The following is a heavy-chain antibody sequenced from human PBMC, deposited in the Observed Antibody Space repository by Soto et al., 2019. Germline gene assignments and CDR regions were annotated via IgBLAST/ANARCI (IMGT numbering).Heavy chain of an antibody. CDR3: AYGGDCYWGWFDP. D-gene: IGHD2-21*02. CDR1: GGTFSSYA. CDR2: IIPIFGTA. Sequence: QVQLVQSGAEVKKPESSVKVSCKASGGTFSSYAISCVRQAPGQGLEWMGGIIPIFGTANYAQKVQGRVTITADESTSTAYMELSSLRSEDTAVYYWAYGGDCYWGWFDPWGQGTMVTVSS. J-gene: IGHJ5*02. V-gene: IGHV1-69*12.